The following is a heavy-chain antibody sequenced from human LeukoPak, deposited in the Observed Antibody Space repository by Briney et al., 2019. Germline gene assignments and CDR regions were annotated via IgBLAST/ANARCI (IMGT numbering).Heavy chain of an antibody. V-gene: IGHV4-39*01. CDR2: IYSSGST. J-gene: IGHJ4*02. CDR3: ARRGLGATGSDY. D-gene: IGHD1-26*01. CDR1: GDSVSRGSYS. Sequence: SETLSLTCTVSGDSVSRGSYSWDWIRQPPGKGLDWIGSIYSSGSTYYSPSLKSRVTISVETSSNQFSLKLSSVTAADMAVYYCARRGLGATGSDYWGQGTLVTVSS.